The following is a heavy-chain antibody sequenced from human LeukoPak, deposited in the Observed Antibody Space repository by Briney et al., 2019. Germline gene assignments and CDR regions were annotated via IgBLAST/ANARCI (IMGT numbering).Heavy chain of an antibody. CDR1: TGSSYY. D-gene: IGHD5-12*01. J-gene: IGHJ4*02. V-gene: IGHV3-30*02. Sequence: TGSSYYWCWVRQAPGKGLEWVAFIRYDGINKYYADSVKGRFTISRDNSKNTLYLQMNSLRAEDTAVYYCAKSPGGGYSGYDLDYWGQGTLVTVSS. CDR2: IRYDGINK. CDR3: AKSPGGGYSGYDLDY.